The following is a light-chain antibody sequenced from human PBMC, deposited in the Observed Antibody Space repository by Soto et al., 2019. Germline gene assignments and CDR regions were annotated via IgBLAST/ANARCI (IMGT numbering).Light chain of an antibody. CDR2: ANV. Sequence: QSVLTQPPSVSAPPGQRVTVSCSGTSKIMGTNHVSWYQHVPGMAPKLVVYANVRRPSVFPGRFSGSKSGTSATLAITGLQAGDEADYYCGTYDNSLICYVFGTGTKVTVL. V-gene: IGLV1-51*01. CDR3: GTYDNSLICYV. CDR1: SKIMGTNH. J-gene: IGLJ1*01.